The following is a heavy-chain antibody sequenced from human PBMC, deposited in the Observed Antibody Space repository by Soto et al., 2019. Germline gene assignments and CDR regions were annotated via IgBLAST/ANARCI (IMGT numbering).Heavy chain of an antibody. J-gene: IGHJ4*02. CDR1: GDSISSSDYY. D-gene: IGHD1-1*01. Sequence: QLQESDPGLVKPSETLSLTCRVSGDSISSSDYYWGWIRQSPGAGLEWIGSAYYSGNTYYNPSLRGRVTISVDTSKNSFSVKLRSVTASDTAVYYCARHCTGSSCYGLFFWGQGALVTVSS. CDR2: AYYSGNT. CDR3: ARHCTGSSCYGLFF. V-gene: IGHV4-39*01.